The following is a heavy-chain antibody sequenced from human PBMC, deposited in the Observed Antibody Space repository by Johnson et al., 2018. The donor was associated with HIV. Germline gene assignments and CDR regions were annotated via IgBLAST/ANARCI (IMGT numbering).Heavy chain of an antibody. CDR2: MYGGGST. D-gene: IGHD1-26*01. CDR3: AKGRGSPPGAFDI. CDR1: GFTVTNKY. Sequence: VQLVESGGGLVQPGGSLRLSCAASGFTVTNKYMSWVRQAPGKGLEWVSVMYGGGSTYHADSVKGRFTISRDNSKNTLYLQMNSLRAEDTAVYYCAKGRGSPPGAFDIWGQGTMVTVSS. J-gene: IGHJ3*02. V-gene: IGHV3-66*01.